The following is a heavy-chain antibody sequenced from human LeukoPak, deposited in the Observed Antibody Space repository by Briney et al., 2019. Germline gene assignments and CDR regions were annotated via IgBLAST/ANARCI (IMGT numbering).Heavy chain of an antibody. CDR3: TTGDDWLSY. D-gene: IGHD3-9*01. CDR2: IKSKTDGGTT. CDR1: GFTFSNAW. Sequence: GGSLRLSCAASGFTFSNAWISWVRQPPGEWLEWVSRIKSKTDGGTTDYAAPVKGRFTISRDDSKNTLYLQMNSLKTEDRAVYYCTTGDDWLSYWGQGTLVTVSS. J-gene: IGHJ4*02. V-gene: IGHV3-15*01.